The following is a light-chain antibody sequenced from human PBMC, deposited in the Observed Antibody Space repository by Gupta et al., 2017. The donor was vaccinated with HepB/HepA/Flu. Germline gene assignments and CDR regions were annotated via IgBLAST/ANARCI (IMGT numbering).Light chain of an antibody. Sequence: SVLTQPPSASGTPGQWGTIACSGSSSNIGSNPVNWYQQLPGTAPKLLIFGNNQRPSGVPDRFSGSTSGTSASLAISGLQSDDEADYYCAAWDDTLNGRYVFGTGTKVTVL. CDR3: AAWDDTLNGRYV. J-gene: IGLJ1*01. CDR1: SSNIGSNP. V-gene: IGLV1-44*01. CDR2: GNN.